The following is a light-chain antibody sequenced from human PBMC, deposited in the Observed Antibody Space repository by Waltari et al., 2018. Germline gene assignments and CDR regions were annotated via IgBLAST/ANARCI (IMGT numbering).Light chain of an antibody. V-gene: IGLV2-11*01. CDR2: DVN. Sequence: QSALTPPLSVSGSPGHSVTISCSGTSNDLHLYNFVSWYQQHPGKAPKLLIYDVNKRPSGVPDRFAGSKSGNTASLTISGLQAEDEADYYCSSYKGSSNSVFGSGTKVTVL. CDR1: SNDLHLYNF. J-gene: IGLJ1*01. CDR3: SSYKGSSNSV.